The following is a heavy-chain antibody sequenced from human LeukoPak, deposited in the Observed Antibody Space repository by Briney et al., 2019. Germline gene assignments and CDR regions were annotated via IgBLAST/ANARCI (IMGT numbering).Heavy chain of an antibody. V-gene: IGHV1-58*02. J-gene: IGHJ4*01. Sequence: SVKVSCKASGFTFTSSAMQWVRQARGQRLEWIGWIVVGSGNTNYAQKFQERVTITRDMSTSTAYMELSSLTSENTAVYYCAAALPGTAMDTPAVDYWGQGTLVTVSS. CDR2: IVVGSGNT. CDR3: AAALPGTAMDTPAVDY. D-gene: IGHD5-18*01. CDR1: GFTFTSSA.